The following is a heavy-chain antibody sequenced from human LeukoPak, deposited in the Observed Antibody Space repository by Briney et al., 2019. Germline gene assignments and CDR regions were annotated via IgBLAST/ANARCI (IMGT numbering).Heavy chain of an antibody. Sequence: WASVKVSCKASGYTFTSYAMNWVRQAPGQGLEWMGWINTNTGNPTYAQGFTGRFVFSLDTSVSTAYLQISSLKAEDTAVYYCARDPPHSSGYYYWGFYDYWGQGTLVTVSS. CDR1: GYTFTSYA. CDR2: INTNTGNP. V-gene: IGHV7-4-1*02. J-gene: IGHJ4*02. D-gene: IGHD3-22*01. CDR3: ARDPPHSSGYYYWGFYDY.